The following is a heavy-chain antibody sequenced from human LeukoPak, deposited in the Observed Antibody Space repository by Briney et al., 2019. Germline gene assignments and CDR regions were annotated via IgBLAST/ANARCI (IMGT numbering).Heavy chain of an antibody. CDR2: IYYSGST. D-gene: IGHD6-13*01. J-gene: IGHJ5*02. CDR3: ARDGAAAGPGWFDP. Sequence: SETLSLTCTVSGVSISSYYWSWIRQPPGKGLEWIGYIYYSGSTNYNPSLKSRVTISVDTSKNQFSLKLSSVTAADTAVYYCARDGAAAGPGWFDPWGQGTLVTVSS. CDR1: GVSISSYY. V-gene: IGHV4-59*01.